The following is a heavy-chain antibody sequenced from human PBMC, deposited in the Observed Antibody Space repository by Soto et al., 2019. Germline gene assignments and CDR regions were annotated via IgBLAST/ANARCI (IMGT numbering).Heavy chain of an antibody. J-gene: IGHJ5*02. CDR1: GYSIHTRDFY. CDR2: IHYTGST. D-gene: IGHD6-13*01. CDR3: AGHPPHRRSSSNWYATCLDR. Sequence: GTLSTTCTGSGYSIHTRDFYWGLIRQTTGEGLDWIGRIHYTGSTYYHPSLRSRITISVHTSKTQSSLNLRYVTAADTAVYFCAGHPPHRRSSSNWYATCLDRWGQGTMVTVSS. V-gene: IGHV4-39*01.